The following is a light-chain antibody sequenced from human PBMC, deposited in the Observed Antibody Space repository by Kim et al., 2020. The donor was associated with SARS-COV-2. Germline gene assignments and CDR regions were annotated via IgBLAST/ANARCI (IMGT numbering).Light chain of an antibody. CDR2: SNY. CDR1: SFNSSTSN. Sequence: RIIISFSGYSFNSSTSNVNWFKQSPETAPNLLGHSNYQRPSGVPGRFSASKSGSSASLAISGLQSEDEADYYCAAWDGSLSGLVFGTGTKVTVL. J-gene: IGLJ1*01. V-gene: IGLV1-44*01. CDR3: AAWDGSLSGLV.